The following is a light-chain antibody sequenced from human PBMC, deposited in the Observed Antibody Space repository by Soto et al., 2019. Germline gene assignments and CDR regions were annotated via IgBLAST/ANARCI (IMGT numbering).Light chain of an antibody. V-gene: IGLV1-51*01. CDR2: DNN. CDR1: SFNIGNSY. J-gene: IGLJ7*01. Sequence: QSVLTQPPSVSAAPGQKVTISCSGSSFNIGNSYVSWYQQLPGTAPKLLIYDNNKRPSGIPDRFSGSKSGTSATLGITGLQTGDEADYYCGTWDSSLSAGVFGGGTQLTVL. CDR3: GTWDSSLSAGV.